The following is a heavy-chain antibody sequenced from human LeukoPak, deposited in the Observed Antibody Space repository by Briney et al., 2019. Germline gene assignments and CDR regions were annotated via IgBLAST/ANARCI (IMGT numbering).Heavy chain of an antibody. CDR1: GGSISSSNW. Sequence: PSETLSLTCAVSGGSISSSNWWIWLRQPPGKGLEWIGEIYHSGRGNTNYNPSLKSRATISTDNAKNQFSLKLRSVTAADTAVYFCARDNPRTTTYSSGSSFDFWGQGTLVTVSS. J-gene: IGHJ4*02. D-gene: IGHD6-19*01. V-gene: IGHV4/OR15-8*02. CDR3: ARDNPRTTTYSSGSSFDF. CDR2: IYHSGRGNT.